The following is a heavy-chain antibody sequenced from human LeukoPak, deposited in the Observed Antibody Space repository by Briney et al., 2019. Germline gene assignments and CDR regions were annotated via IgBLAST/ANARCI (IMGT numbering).Heavy chain of an antibody. J-gene: IGHJ4*02. CDR2: ISRSSSTI. V-gene: IGHV3-48*04. D-gene: IGHD4-23*01. Sequence: PGGSLRLSCAASGFTFSPYAMNWVRQAPGKGLEWVAYISRSSSTIYYADSVRGRFIISRDDAHNSLYLQMNSLRTEDTAMYYCARDADGNADYWGRGALVTVSS. CDR3: ARDADGNADY. CDR1: GFTFSPYA.